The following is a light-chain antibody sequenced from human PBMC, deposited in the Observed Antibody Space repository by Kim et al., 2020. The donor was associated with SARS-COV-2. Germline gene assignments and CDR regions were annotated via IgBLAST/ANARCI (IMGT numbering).Light chain of an antibody. V-gene: IGLV1-51*01. CDR1: SSNIENNY. Sequence: GQKVTISCSGSSSNIENNYVSWYQQVPGTAPKLLIFDNDERPSGIPDRFSGSKSGTSATLGITGLQTGDEADYYCGTWDSNLSVYVFGTGNKVTVL. CDR2: DND. CDR3: GTWDSNLSVYV. J-gene: IGLJ1*01.